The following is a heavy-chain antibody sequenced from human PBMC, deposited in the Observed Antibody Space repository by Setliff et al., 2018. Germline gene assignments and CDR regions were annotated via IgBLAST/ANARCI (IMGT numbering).Heavy chain of an antibody. D-gene: IGHD3-10*01. V-gene: IGHV4-34*01. J-gene: IGHJ5*02. CDR3: ARSSLVRGGPWFDP. CDR2: IDHRGST. CDR1: DGSFNGYY. Sequence: SETLSLTCAVYDGSFNGYYWSWIRQPPGKGLEWIGEIDHRGSTNYNPSLKSRVTISVDTSKNQVSLKLNSVTAADTAVYYCARSSLVRGGPWFDPWGQGTLVTVSS.